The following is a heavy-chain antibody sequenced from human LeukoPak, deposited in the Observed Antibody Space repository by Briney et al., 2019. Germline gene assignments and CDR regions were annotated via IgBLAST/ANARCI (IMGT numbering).Heavy chain of an antibody. CDR1: AGSFSGYY. Sequence: SETLSLTCDVYAGSFSGYYWSCIRQPPGNELEWVGSIKHSVSTNYNPSLKSRVTISVDTSKNQFSLKLSSVTAADTAVYYCARPGYCSGGSCYQSNWFDPWGQGTLVTVSS. CDR2: IKHSVST. V-gene: IGHV4-34*01. J-gene: IGHJ5*02. CDR3: ARPGYCSGGSCYQSNWFDP. D-gene: IGHD2-15*01.